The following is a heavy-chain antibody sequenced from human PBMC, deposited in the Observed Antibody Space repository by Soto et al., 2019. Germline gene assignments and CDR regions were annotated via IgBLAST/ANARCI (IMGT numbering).Heavy chain of an antibody. CDR1: GGSISSSSYY. J-gene: IGHJ4*02. D-gene: IGHD6-6*01. V-gene: IGHV4-39*01. CDR3: ARRRVAARPFDY. CDR2: IYYSGST. Sequence: QLQLQESGPGLVKPSETLSLTCTVSGGSISSSSYYWGWIRQPPGKGLEWIGSIYYSGSTYYTPSLKSRVTISVDTSKNQFSLKLSSVTAADTAVYYCARRRVAARPFDYWGQGTLVTVSS.